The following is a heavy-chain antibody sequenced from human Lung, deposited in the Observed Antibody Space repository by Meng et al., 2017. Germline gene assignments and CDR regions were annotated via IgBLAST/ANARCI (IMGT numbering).Heavy chain of an antibody. V-gene: IGHV4-4*02. CDR3: ARFEISSSGRGDY. J-gene: IGHJ4*02. CDR2: IFHSGST. D-gene: IGHD1-26*01. Sequence: QVQLQESGPGLVKPSGTLSLTCAVSGGSITSSTWWSWVRQTPGKGLEWFGEIFHSGSTNYNPPLESRVTISVDKSKNQFSLKVYSVTAADTATYYCARFEISSSGRGDYWGQGILVTVSS. CDR1: GGSITSSTW.